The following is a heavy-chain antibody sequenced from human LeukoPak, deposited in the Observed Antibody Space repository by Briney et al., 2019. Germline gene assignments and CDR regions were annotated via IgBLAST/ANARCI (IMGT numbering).Heavy chain of an antibody. J-gene: IGHJ5*02. CDR1: GGSISSYY. Sequence: PPETLSLTCTVSGGSISSYYWSWIRQPAGKGLEWIGRIYTSGSTNYNPSLKSRVTISVDTSKNQFSLKLSSVTAADTAVYYCARVITMVRGGIRYNWFDPWGQGTLVTVSS. CDR3: ARVITMVRGGIRYNWFDP. CDR2: IYTSGST. D-gene: IGHD3-10*01. V-gene: IGHV4-4*07.